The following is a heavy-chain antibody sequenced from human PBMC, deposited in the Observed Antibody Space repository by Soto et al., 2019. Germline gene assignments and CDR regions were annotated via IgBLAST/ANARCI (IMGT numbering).Heavy chain of an antibody. D-gene: IGHD3-10*01. CDR2: IYSGGST. V-gene: IGHV4-4*07. CDR3: ARGPGGFGDFSLDY. J-gene: IGHJ4*02. Sequence: QVQLQESGPGLVKPSETLSLTCTVSGGSINSYYWSWIRQPDGKGLEWIGRIYSGGSTNYNPSLKSRLTVSVDTSKNQFSLKLTSVTAADTAVYYCARGPGGFGDFSLDYWGQGTLVTVSS. CDR1: GGSINSYY.